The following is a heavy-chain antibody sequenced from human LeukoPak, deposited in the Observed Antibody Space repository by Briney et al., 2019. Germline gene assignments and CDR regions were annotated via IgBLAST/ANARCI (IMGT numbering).Heavy chain of an antibody. J-gene: IGHJ4*02. D-gene: IGHD6-13*01. CDR1: GFTFSTFA. CDR3: AKDRPTVYSSSWLHFLDS. Sequence: GGSLRLSCVASGFTFSTFAMTWVRQAPGKGLEWVSGISGSGGSTYLADSVKGRFTISRDNSKNTPYLEMNSLRADDTAVYYCAKDRPTVYSSSWLHFLDSWGQGTLVTVSS. V-gene: IGHV3-23*01. CDR2: ISGSGGST.